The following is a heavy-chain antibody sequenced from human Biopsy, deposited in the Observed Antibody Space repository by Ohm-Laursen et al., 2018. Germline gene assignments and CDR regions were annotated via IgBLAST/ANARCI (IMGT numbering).Heavy chain of an antibody. CDR2: IGGSGGGT. J-gene: IGHJ6*02. D-gene: IGHD2-15*01. Sequence: SLRLSCAASGLRFSMYAMSWVRQAPGKGLEWVSAIGGSGGGTYYADSVKGRFTISRDNSKDTLYLQLNSLRAEDTAVYYCAKDGVAVGAGGDPYYYGMDVWGQGTTATVSS. V-gene: IGHV3-23*01. CDR1: GLRFSMYA. CDR3: AKDGVAVGAGGDPYYYGMDV.